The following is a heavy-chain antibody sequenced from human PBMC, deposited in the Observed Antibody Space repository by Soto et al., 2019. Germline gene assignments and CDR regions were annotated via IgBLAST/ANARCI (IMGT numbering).Heavy chain of an antibody. CDR2: ISTYNGNT. J-gene: IGHJ5*02. D-gene: IGHD1-7*01. CDR3: ARDREYNWNYNWFDP. V-gene: IGHV1-18*01. CDR1: GYTFTSYG. Sequence: GASVQVSCKASGYTFTSYGISWVRQAPGQGLEWMGWISTYNGNTNFTQKLQGRVTMTTDTSTSTAYMELRSLRSDDTAVYYCARDREYNWNYNWFDPWGQGTLVTVSS.